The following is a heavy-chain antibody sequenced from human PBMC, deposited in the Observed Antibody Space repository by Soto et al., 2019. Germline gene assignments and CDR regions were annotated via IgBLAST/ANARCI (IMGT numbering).Heavy chain of an antibody. V-gene: IGHV3-30*02. CDR3: ATAPPGQQLVWADSWFDP. Sequence: GGSLRLSCAASGFTFSSYGMHWVRQAPGKGLEWVAVIWYDGSNKYYADSVKGRFTISRDNSKNTLYLQMSSLRSEDTAVYYCATAPPGQQLVWADSWFDPWGQGTLVTVSS. D-gene: IGHD6-13*01. J-gene: IGHJ5*02. CDR2: IWYDGSNK. CDR1: GFTFSSYG.